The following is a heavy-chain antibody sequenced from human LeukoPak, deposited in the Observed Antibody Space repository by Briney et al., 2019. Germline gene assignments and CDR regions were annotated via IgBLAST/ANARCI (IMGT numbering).Heavy chain of an antibody. Sequence: SVTVSCKASGGTFSSYAISWVRQAPGQGLEWMGGIIPIFGTANYAQKFQGRVTITADESTSTAYMELSSLRSEDTAVYYCARTPSSGYRSSWFSFDPWGQGTLVTVSS. J-gene: IGHJ5*02. D-gene: IGHD6-13*01. CDR1: GGTFSSYA. V-gene: IGHV1-69*13. CDR3: ARTPSSGYRSSWFSFDP. CDR2: IIPIFGTA.